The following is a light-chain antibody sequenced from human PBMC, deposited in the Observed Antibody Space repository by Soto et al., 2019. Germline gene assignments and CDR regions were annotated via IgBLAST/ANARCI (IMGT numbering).Light chain of an antibody. CDR1: QSMRTY. CDR3: HQRYDTPYT. CDR2: AAS. V-gene: IGKV1-39*01. Sequence: DIQMTQSPSSLSASIGDRVTITCRASQSMRTYCNWYQQRPGKAPKLLIYAASNLLSGVPSRFNGAGSRTDFTLTISSLQPEDFATYYCHQRYDTPYTFGQGTKV. J-gene: IGKJ2*01.